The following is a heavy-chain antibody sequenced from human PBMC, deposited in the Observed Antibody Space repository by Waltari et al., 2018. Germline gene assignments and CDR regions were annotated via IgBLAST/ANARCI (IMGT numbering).Heavy chain of an antibody. CDR2: IYYSGST. D-gene: IGHD2-21*01. V-gene: IGHV4-39*01. CDR3: ARRGGVVIGPRYYFDY. Sequence: QLRLQESGPGLVKPSETLSLICTVSGGSISSSTYYWGWIRQPPGKGLEWIASIYYSGSTYYNPSLKSRVTISADASKNQFSLKLSSVTAADTAVYYCARRGGVVIGPRYYFDYWGQGTLVTVSP. J-gene: IGHJ4*02. CDR1: GGSISSSTYY.